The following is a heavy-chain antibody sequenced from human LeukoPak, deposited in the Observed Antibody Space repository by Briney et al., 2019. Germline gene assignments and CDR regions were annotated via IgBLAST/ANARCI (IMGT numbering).Heavy chain of an antibody. J-gene: IGHJ4*02. CDR3: ARDRGSGWYGDLGY. CDR1: GFPFSTFS. Sequence: GGSLRLSCAAPGFPFSTFSMIWVRQAPGKGREWVSSISGISDYIFYGDSVKGRFTTSRDNAKNLLYLQMDSLRVEDTAVYFCARDRGSGWYGDLGYWGQGTLVTVSS. V-gene: IGHV3-21*06. CDR2: ISGISDYI. D-gene: IGHD6-19*01.